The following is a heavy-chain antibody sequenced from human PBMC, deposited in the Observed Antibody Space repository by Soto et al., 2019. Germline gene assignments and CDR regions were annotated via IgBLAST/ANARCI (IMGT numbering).Heavy chain of an antibody. D-gene: IGHD4-17*01. CDR2: VWYDGSNK. CDR3: ARNPRPTYGDYADY. V-gene: IGHV3-33*01. CDR1: GFSFSSYG. Sequence: QVQLVESGGGVVQPGTSLRLSCAASGFSFSSYGMHWVRQAPGKGLEWVAVVWYDGSNKYYADSVKGRFTISRDNSKNTLYQQMNSLRAEDTAVYYCARNPRPTYGDYADYWGQGTLVTVSS. J-gene: IGHJ4*02.